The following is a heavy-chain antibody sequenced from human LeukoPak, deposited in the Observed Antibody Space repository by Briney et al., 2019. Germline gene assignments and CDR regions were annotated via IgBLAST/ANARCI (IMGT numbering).Heavy chain of an antibody. Sequence: GGSLRLSCAASGFTISSYAMSWVRQAPGKGLEWVSGISGSGNNTYYADSVKGRFTISRDNSKNTLYVQVNSLGTEDTAAYYCAKGSYYDSSGSFYFDYWGQGTLVTVSS. J-gene: IGHJ4*02. D-gene: IGHD3-22*01. CDR2: ISGSGNNT. CDR1: GFTISSYA. V-gene: IGHV3-23*01. CDR3: AKGSYYDSSGSFYFDY.